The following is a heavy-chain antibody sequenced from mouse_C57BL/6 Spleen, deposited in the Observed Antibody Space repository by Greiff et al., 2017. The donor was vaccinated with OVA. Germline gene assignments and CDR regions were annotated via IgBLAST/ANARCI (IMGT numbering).Heavy chain of an antibody. D-gene: IGHD1-1*01. CDR1: GFNIKNTY. J-gene: IGHJ4*01. CDR2: IDPANGTT. V-gene: IGHV14-3*01. CDR3: ARITTVVAEMDY. Sequence: VQLQQSVAELVRPGASVKLSCTASGFNIKNTYMHWVKQRPEQGLEWIGRIDPANGTTKYAPKFQGKATITADPSSNTAYLQLSSLTSEDTASYDCARITTVVAEMDYWGQGTSVTVSS.